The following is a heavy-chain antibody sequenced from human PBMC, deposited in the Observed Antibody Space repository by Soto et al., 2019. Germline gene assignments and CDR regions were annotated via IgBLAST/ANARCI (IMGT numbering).Heavy chain of an antibody. V-gene: IGHV3-23*01. CDR2: ISGSGGST. J-gene: IGHJ6*03. D-gene: IGHD2-2*01. CDR3: AKEVYCSSTSCYYHMDV. Sequence: EVQLLESGGGLVQPGGSLRLSCAASGFTFSSYAMNWVRQAPGKGLEWVSAISGSGGSTYYADSVKGRFTISRDNSKNTLYLQMNSLRAEDTAVYYCAKEVYCSSTSCYYHMDVWGKGTTVTVSS. CDR1: GFTFSSYA.